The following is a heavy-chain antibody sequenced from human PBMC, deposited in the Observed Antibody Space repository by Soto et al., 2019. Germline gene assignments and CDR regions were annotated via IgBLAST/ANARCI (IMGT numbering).Heavy chain of an antibody. CDR3: ARKRTYCGGDCSMGTYYYGMDV. CDR2: INPSGGST. CDR1: GYTFTSYY. Sequence: ASVKVSCKASGYTFTSYYMHWVRQAPGQGLEWMGIINPSGGSTSYAQKFQGRVTMTRDTPTSTVYMELSSLRSEDTAVYYCARKRTYCGGDCSMGTYYYGMDVWGQGTTVTVSS. D-gene: IGHD2-21*02. V-gene: IGHV1-46*01. J-gene: IGHJ6*02.